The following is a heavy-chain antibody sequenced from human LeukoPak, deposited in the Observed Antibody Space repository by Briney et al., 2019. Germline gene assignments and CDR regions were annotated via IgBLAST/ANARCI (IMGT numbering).Heavy chain of an antibody. CDR3: AKSYGGYSYGYNWFDP. V-gene: IGHV3-9*01. J-gene: IGHJ5*02. CDR1: GFTFDDYA. Sequence: PGRSLRLSCAASGFTFDDYAMHWVRQAPGKGLEWVSGISWNSGSIGYADSVKGRFTISRDNAKNSLYLQMNSLRAGDTALYYCAKSYGGYSYGYNWFDPWGQGTLVTVSS. CDR2: ISWNSGSI. D-gene: IGHD5-18*01.